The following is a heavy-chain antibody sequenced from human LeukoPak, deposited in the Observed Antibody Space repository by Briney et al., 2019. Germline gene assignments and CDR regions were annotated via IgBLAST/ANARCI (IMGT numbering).Heavy chain of an antibody. CDR1: GGSFSGYY. J-gene: IGHJ6*03. CDR3: ARRGYSYYYYMDV. Sequence: PSETLSLTCVVYGGSFSGYYWSWIRQPPGKGLEWIAEINHSGSTNYNPSLKSRVTISVDTSKNQFSLKLSSVTAADTAVYYCARRGYSYYYYMDVWGKGTTVTVSS. CDR2: INHSGST. V-gene: IGHV4-34*01.